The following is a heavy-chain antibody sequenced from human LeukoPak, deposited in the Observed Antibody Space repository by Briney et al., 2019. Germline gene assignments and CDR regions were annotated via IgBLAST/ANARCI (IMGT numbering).Heavy chain of an antibody. CDR2: ISWDGGST. Sequence: GGALRLSCAASVFTFDDYTMHWVRQAPGKGLEWVSLISWDGGSTYYADSVKGRFTISRDNSKNSLYLQMNSLRTEDTALYYCAKEGYYYYYMDVWGKGTTVTISS. CDR1: VFTFDDYT. J-gene: IGHJ6*03. V-gene: IGHV3-43*01. CDR3: AKEGYYYYYMDV.